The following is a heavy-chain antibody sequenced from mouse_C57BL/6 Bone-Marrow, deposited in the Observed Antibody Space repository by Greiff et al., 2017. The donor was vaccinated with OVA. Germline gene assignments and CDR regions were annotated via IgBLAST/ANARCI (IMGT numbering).Heavy chain of an antibody. CDR2: INPNYGTT. D-gene: IGHD2-2*01. Sequence: EVQLQQSGPELVKPGASVKISCKASGYSFTDYNMNWVKQSNGKSLEWIGVINPNYGTTSYNQKFKGKATLTVDPSSSTAYMQLNSLTSEDSAFYDCARPVVTTGWTDFDYWGQGTTLTVST. CDR3: ARPVVTTGWTDFDY. CDR1: GYSFTDYN. J-gene: IGHJ2*01. V-gene: IGHV1-39*01.